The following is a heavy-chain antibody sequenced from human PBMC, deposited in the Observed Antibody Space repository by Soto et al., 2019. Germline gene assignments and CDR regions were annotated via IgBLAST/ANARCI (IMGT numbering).Heavy chain of an antibody. J-gene: IGHJ6*03. CDR3: AKGLSHYYSYDMDV. V-gene: IGHV3-9*01. CDR2: ISWNSGSL. Sequence: EVQLMESGGGLVQPGRSLRLSCAASGFKFDDYAMHWVRQAPGKGLEWVAGISWNSGSLGYADSVKCRFTISRDNAKNSLYLQMNSLRDDDPASYFCAKGLSHYYSYDMDVWGKGTTVTVS. CDR1: GFKFDDYA.